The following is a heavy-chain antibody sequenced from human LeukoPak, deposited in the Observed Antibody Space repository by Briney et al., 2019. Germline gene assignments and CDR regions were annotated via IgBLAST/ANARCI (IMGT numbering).Heavy chain of an antibody. CDR3: ARAVAARSFYFDY. D-gene: IGHD4-23*01. V-gene: IGHV3-7*01. CDR2: INQDGSER. J-gene: IGHJ4*02. Sequence: PGGSLRLSCAASGFTFGSYEMNWVRQSPGKGLEWVANINQDGSERYLVDSVKGRFTISRDNAKNSLYLRMNSLTAEDTAVYYCARAVAARSFYFDYWGQGTLVTVSS. CDR1: GFTFGSYE.